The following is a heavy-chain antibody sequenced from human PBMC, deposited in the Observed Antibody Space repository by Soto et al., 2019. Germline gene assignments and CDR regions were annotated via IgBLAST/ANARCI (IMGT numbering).Heavy chain of an antibody. CDR1: GFTFSSYG. Sequence: GGSLRLSCAASGFTFSSYGMHWVRQAPGKGLEWVAVIWYDGSNKYYADPVKGRFTISRDNSKNTLYLQMNSLKTEDTAVYYCTTLSITIFGVVLMDVWGQGTTVTVSS. CDR3: TTLSITIFGVVLMDV. D-gene: IGHD3-3*01. V-gene: IGHV3-33*01. CDR2: IWYDGSNK. J-gene: IGHJ6*02.